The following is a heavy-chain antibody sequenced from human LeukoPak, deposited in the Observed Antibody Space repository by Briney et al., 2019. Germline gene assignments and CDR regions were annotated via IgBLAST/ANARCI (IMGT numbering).Heavy chain of an antibody. CDR2: IWYDGSEK. CDR3: ARGGRSGWPYYFDY. D-gene: IGHD6-19*01. CDR1: GFTFSNYA. V-gene: IGHV3-33*01. Sequence: GRSLRLSCAASGFTFSNYAIHWVRQAPGKGLEWVALIWYDGSEKFYADSVKGRFTISRDNSKNTLYLQMNSLRAADTAVYYCARGGRSGWPYYFDYWGQGTLVTVSS. J-gene: IGHJ4*02.